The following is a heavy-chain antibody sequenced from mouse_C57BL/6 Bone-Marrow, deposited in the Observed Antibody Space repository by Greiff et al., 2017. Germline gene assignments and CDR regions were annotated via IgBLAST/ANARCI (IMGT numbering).Heavy chain of an antibody. CDR1: GYTFTSYW. CDR2: IDPSDSYT. J-gene: IGHJ4*01. D-gene: IGHD1-1*01. CDR3: ATAVVARAMDY. Sequence: QVQLQQPGAELVKPGASVKLSCKASGYTFTSYWMQWVKQRPGQGLEWIGEIDPSDSYTNYNQKFKGKATLTVDTSSSTAYMQLSSLTSEDSAVYYCATAVVARAMDYWGQGASVTVSS. V-gene: IGHV1-50*01.